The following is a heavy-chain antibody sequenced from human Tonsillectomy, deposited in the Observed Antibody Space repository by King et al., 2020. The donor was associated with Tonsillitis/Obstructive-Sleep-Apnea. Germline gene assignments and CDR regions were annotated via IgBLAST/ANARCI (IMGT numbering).Heavy chain of an antibody. CDR1: GGSISSSSYY. D-gene: IGHD3-3*01. J-gene: IGHJ3*02. CDR2: IYFSGST. V-gene: IGHV4-39*01. CDR3: ASPPAAYDFWSGYYTHDAFDI. Sequence: QLQESGPGLVKPSETLSLTCTVSGGSISSSSYYWGWIRQPPGKGLEWIGSIYFSGSTYYNPSLKSRVTISVDTSKNQFSLKLSSVTAADTAVYYCASPPAAYDFWSGYYTHDAFDIWGQGTMVIVSS.